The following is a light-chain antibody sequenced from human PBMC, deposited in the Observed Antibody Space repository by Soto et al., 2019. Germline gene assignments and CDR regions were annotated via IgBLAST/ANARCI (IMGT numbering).Light chain of an antibody. Sequence: DIQMTQSPSTLSASVGDGVTITCRASQSISSWLAWYQQKPGKAPKLLIYDASSLESGVPSRFSGSGAGTEFTLTISSLQPDDFATYYCQQYKSYSRTFGQGTKVDIK. CDR2: DAS. J-gene: IGKJ1*01. CDR1: QSISSW. CDR3: QQYKSYSRT. V-gene: IGKV1-5*01.